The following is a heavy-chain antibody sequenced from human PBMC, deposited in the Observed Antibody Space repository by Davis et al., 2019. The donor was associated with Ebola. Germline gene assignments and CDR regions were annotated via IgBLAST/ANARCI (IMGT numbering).Heavy chain of an antibody. Sequence: PAGSLRLSCAASGFTFSRYSMHWVRQAPGTGLEWVALIPFDGSNNYYADSVKGRFTISRDNSKNTLYLQMNSLRAEDTAVYYCARDGPLFALGDYYYGMDVWDQGTTVTVSS. CDR2: IPFDGSNN. V-gene: IGHV3-30-3*01. CDR3: ARDGPLFALGDYYYGMDV. CDR1: GFTFSRYS. D-gene: IGHD3-16*01. J-gene: IGHJ6*02.